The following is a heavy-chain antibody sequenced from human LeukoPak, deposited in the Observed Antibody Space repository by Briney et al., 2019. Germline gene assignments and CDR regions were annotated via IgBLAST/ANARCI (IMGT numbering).Heavy chain of an antibody. V-gene: IGHV4-59*08. CDR2: IYYSGST. CDR3: ARHEVDSSSWYGWLYFDY. CDR1: GGSIGSYY. Sequence: SETLSLTCTVSGGSIGSYYWSWIRQPPGKGLEWIGYIYYSGSTNYNPSLKSRVTISVDTSKNQFSLKLSSVTAADTAVYYCARHEVDSSSWYGWLYFDYWGQGTLVTVSS. D-gene: IGHD6-13*01. J-gene: IGHJ4*02.